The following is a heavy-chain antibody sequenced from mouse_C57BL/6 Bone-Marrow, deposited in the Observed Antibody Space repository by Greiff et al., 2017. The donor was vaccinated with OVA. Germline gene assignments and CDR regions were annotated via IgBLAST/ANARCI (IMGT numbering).Heavy chain of an antibody. CDR2: IDPANGNT. Sequence: EVKLMESVAELVRPGASVKLSCTASGFNIKNTYMHWVKQRPEQGLEWIGRIDPANGNTKYAPKFQGKATITADTSSNTAYLQLSSLTSEDTAIYYWARCRGYGNSYGYFDVWGTGTTVTVSS. D-gene: IGHD1-1*01. V-gene: IGHV14-3*01. CDR3: ARCRGYGNSYGYFDV. CDR1: GFNIKNTY. J-gene: IGHJ1*03.